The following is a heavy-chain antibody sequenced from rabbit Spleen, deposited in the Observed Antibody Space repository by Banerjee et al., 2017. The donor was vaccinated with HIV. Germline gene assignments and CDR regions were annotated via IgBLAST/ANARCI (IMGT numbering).Heavy chain of an antibody. V-gene: IGHV1S40*01. Sequence: QSLEESGGDLVKPGASLTLTCTASGIDFNSNYYICWVRQAPGKGLEWLACINGGSSGRTHYAGWAKGRFTISKTSSTTVTLQMTSLTGADTATYFCARDGGIGGIWPDYFNLWGQGTLVTVS. CDR3: ARDGGIGGIWPDYFNL. CDR2: INGGSSGRT. D-gene: IGHD5-1*01. CDR1: GIDFNSNYY. J-gene: IGHJ4*01.